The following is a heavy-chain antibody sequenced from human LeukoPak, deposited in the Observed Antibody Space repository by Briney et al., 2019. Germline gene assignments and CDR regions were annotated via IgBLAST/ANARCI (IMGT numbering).Heavy chain of an antibody. Sequence: GASVKVSCKASGYTFTSYGISWVRQAPGRGLEWMGWFNSDTGNTEYSQKFQGRVTISRDTSANTAYMELNRLRPEDTAVFNCVRGGPNKSGWTLDYWGQGTLVTVSS. CDR3: VRGGPNKSGWTLDY. CDR1: GYTFTSYG. CDR2: FNSDTGNT. J-gene: IGHJ4*02. V-gene: IGHV1-18*01. D-gene: IGHD6-19*01.